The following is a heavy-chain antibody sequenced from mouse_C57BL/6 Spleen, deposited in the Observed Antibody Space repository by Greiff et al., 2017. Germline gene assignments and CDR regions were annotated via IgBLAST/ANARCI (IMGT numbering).Heavy chain of an antibody. J-gene: IGHJ2*01. CDR1: GFNIKDDY. V-gene: IGHV14-4*01. CDR3: TTGANWAYY. Sequence: EVQLQQSGSELVRPGASVKLSCTASGFNIKDDYMHWVKQRPEQGLEWIGWIDPENGDTEYASKFQGKATITADTSSNTAYLQLSSLTSEDTAVYYCTTGANWAYYWGQGTTLTVSS. D-gene: IGHD4-1*02. CDR2: IDPENGDT.